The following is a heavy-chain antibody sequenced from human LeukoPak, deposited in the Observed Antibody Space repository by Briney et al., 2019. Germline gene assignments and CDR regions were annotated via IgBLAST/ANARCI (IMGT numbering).Heavy chain of an antibody. J-gene: IGHJ6*02. CDR3: AREFRSPYYYYGMDV. V-gene: IGHV3-21*01. CDR2: ISSSSSYI. Sequence: PGGSLRLSCAASGFTFSSYSMNWVRQAPGKGPEWVSSISSSSSYIYYADSVKGRFTISRDNAKNSLYLQMNSLRAEDTAVYYCAREFRSPYYYYGMDVWGQGTTVTVSS. CDR1: GFTFSSYS. D-gene: IGHD2-21*01.